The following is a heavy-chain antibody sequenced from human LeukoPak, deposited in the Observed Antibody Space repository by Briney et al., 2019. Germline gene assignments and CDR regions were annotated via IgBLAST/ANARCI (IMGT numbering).Heavy chain of an antibody. J-gene: IGHJ5*02. CDR2: TYYRSKWYN. CDR1: GDSVSSNSAA. D-gene: IGHD4/OR15-4a*01. Sequence: SQTLSLTCAISGDSVSSNSAAWNWIRQSPSRGLEWLGRTYYRSKWYNDYAVSVKSRITINPDTSKNQFSLQLNSVTPEDTAVYYCARDQPEGLWPSGGRFDPWGQGTLVTVSS. CDR3: ARDQPEGLWPSGGRFDP. V-gene: IGHV6-1*01.